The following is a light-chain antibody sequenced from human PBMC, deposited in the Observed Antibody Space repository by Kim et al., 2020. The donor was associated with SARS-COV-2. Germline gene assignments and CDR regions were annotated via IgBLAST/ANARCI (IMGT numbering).Light chain of an antibody. CDR1: SSNIGAGLY. CDR2: DNS. V-gene: IGLV1-40*01. CDR3: QSYDISLTAWV. J-gene: IGLJ3*02. Sequence: QSVTISCTGSSSNIGAGLYVHGFQQVPGTAPKLLIYDNSNRPSGVPDRFSGSKSGTSASLAITGLQAEDDADYYCQSYDISLTAWVFGGGTKVTVL.